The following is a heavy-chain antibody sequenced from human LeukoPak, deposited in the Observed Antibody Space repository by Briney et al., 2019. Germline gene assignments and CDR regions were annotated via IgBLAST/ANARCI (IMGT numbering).Heavy chain of an antibody. CDR1: GGSFSGYY. CDR2: INHSGST. D-gene: IGHD3-3*01. V-gene: IGHV4-34*01. Sequence: SETLSLTCAVYGGSFSGYYWSWIRQPPGKGLEWIGEINHSGSTNYNPSLKSRVTISVDTSKNQFSLKLSSVTAADTAVYYCAREILWSGYYTNSNWFDPWGQGTLVTVSS. CDR3: AREILWSGYYTNSNWFDP. J-gene: IGHJ5*02.